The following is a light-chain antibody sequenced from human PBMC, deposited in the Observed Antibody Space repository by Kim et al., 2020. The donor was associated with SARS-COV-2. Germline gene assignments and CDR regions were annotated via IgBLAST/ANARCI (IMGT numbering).Light chain of an antibody. CDR2: RAS. J-gene: IGKJ4*01. CDR1: QSISSW. V-gene: IGKV1-5*03. CDR3: QQYNDYPLT. Sequence: DIQMTQSPSTLSASVGDRVTITCRASQSISSWLAWYQQKPGKAPKLLISRASSLQSGVPLRFSGSDSGTEFSLTISSLQPDDFATYYCQQYNDYPLTFGGGTKVDIK.